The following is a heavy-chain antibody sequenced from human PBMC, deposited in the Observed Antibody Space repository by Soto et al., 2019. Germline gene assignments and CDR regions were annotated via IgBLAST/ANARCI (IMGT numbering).Heavy chain of an antibody. D-gene: IGHD2-8*01. V-gene: IGHV1-18*01. Sequence: QVHLVQSGTDVKKPGASVRVSCKGSGYTFTTYGITWVRQAPGQGLEWMGWISAHDGNTNYAQKLQGRVTVTRDTSTSTAYMELRSLRSDDTVVYYCARGMYGDYWGQGALVTVSS. CDR2: ISAHDGNT. CDR3: ARGMYGDY. CDR1: GYTFTTYG. J-gene: IGHJ4*02.